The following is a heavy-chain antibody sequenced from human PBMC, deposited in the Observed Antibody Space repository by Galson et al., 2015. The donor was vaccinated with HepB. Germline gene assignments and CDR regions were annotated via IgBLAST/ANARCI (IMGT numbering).Heavy chain of an antibody. Sequence: SCKASGYTFTSYAMHWVRQAPGQRLEWMGWINAGNGNTKYSQKFQGRVTITRDTSASTAYMELSSLRSEDTAVYYCARRGAAAPRGYYYYYYGMGVWGQGTTVTVSS. CDR3: ARRGAAAPRGYYYYYYGMGV. CDR2: INAGNGNT. D-gene: IGHD2-2*01. J-gene: IGHJ6*02. V-gene: IGHV1-3*01. CDR1: GYTFTSYA.